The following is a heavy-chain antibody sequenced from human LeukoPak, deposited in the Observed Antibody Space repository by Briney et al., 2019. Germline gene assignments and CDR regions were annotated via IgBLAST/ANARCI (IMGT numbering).Heavy chain of an antibody. D-gene: IGHD2-15*01. J-gene: IGHJ4*02. CDR3: ARDKPPNCSGGSCYSGYYY. V-gene: IGHV3-21*01. CDR1: RFTFSRYG. Sequence: GGSLRLSCAASRFTFSRYGMHWVRQAPGKGLEWVSSISSSSSYIYYADSVKGRFTISRDNAKNSLYLQMNSLRAEDTAVYYCARDKPPNCSGGSCYSGYYYWGQGTLVTVSS. CDR2: ISSSSSYI.